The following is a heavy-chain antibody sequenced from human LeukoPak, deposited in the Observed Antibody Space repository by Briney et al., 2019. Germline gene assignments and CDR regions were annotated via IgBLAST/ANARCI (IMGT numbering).Heavy chain of an antibody. CDR3: ARRTAAMVNDY. V-gene: IGHV1-2*02. D-gene: IGHD2-8*01. Sequence: GASVKVSCKASGYTFTGYYVHWVRQAPGQGFEWMGWINPNGGGADYAQKFQGRVTMTRDASISTVYVELSKLRSDDTAVYYCARRTAAMVNDYWGQGTLVIVSS. CDR2: INPNGGGA. CDR1: GYTFTGYY. J-gene: IGHJ4*02.